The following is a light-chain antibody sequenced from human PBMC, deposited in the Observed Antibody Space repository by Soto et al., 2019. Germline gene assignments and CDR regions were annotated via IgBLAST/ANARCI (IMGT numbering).Light chain of an antibody. CDR2: VNN. Sequence: QSVLTQPPSVSGAPGQRVXISCTGSSSNIGAGYDVHWYQQLPGTAPKLLVYVNNNRPSGVPDRFSGSKSGTSASLAITGLQAEDEAEYYCQTYDSSLXGVLFGGGTQLTVL. V-gene: IGLV1-40*01. CDR1: SSNIGAGYD. J-gene: IGLJ2*01. CDR3: QTYDSSLXGVL.